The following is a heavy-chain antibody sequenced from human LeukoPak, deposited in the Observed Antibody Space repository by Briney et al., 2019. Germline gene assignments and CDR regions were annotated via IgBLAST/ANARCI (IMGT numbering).Heavy chain of an antibody. CDR1: GGSISSYY. Sequence: SETLSLTCTVSGGSISSYYWSWILQPPGKGLEWIAYIYYSGSTNYNPSLKSRVTISVDTSKNQFSLKLSSVTAADTAVYYCARRYGSGSSGTFDYWGQGTLVTVSS. CDR2: IYYSGST. J-gene: IGHJ4*02. CDR3: ARRYGSGSSGTFDY. D-gene: IGHD3-10*01. V-gene: IGHV4-59*01.